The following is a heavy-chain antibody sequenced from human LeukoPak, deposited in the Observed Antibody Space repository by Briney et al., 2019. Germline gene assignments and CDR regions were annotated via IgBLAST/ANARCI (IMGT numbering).Heavy chain of an antibody. CDR1: GYTFTGCY. Sequence: ASVKVSCKASGYTFTGCYMHWVRQAPGQGLEWMGWINPNSGGTNYAQKLQGRVTMTTDTSTSTAYMELRSLRSDDTAVYYCARDGSSSMIVVVIDAFDIWGQGTMVTVSS. D-gene: IGHD3-22*01. CDR2: INPNSGGT. J-gene: IGHJ3*02. CDR3: ARDGSSSMIVVVIDAFDI. V-gene: IGHV1-2*02.